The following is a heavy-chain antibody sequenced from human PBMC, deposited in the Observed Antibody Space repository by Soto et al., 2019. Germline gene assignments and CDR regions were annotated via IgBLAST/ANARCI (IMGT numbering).Heavy chain of an antibody. CDR3: ARDSLALFDS. D-gene: IGHD5-12*01. CDR1: DGSVSSGSYY. Sequence: SETLSLTCTVSDGSVSSGSYYWTWMRQPPGKGLEWIGYIYSSGSTLYNPSLKSRVIISADTSMNQFSLKLSSVTAADTAVYYCARDSLALFDSWGQGTLVPVSS. V-gene: IGHV4-61*01. J-gene: IGHJ4*02. CDR2: IYSSGST.